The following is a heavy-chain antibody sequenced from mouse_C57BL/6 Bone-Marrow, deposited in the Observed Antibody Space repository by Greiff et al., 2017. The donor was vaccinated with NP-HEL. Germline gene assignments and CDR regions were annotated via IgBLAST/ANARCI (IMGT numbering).Heavy chain of an antibody. Sequence: EVQLQQSGAELVRPGASVKLSCTASGFNIKDDYMHWVKQRPEQGLEWIGWIDPANGDTEYASKFQGKATITADTSSNTAYLQLSSLTSEDTAVDDGTTCPSVVYWYFDVWGTGTTVTVSS. V-gene: IGHV14-4*01. CDR3: TTCPSVVYWYFDV. CDR2: IDPANGDT. D-gene: IGHD1-1*01. J-gene: IGHJ1*03. CDR1: GFNIKDDY.